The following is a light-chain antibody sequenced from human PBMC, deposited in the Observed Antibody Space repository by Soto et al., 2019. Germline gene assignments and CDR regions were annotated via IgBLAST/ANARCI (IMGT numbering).Light chain of an antibody. V-gene: IGLV2-18*01. CDR2: EVS. CDR3: SLYTSSSTYV. CDR1: SSDVGSYNR. Sequence: QSVLTQPPSVSGSPGQSVTISCTGTSSDVGSYNRVSWYQQPPGTAPKLMIYEVSNRPSGVPDRFSGSKSGNTASLTLSGLQAEDEADYYCSLYTSSSTYVFGTGTKLTVL. J-gene: IGLJ1*01.